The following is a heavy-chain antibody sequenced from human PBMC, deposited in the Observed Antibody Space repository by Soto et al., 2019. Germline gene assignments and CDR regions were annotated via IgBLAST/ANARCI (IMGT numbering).Heavy chain of an antibody. CDR1: GGSISSYY. V-gene: IGHV4-59*01. Sequence: KASETLSLTCTVSGGSISSYYWSWIRQPPGKGLEWIGYIYYSGSTNYNPSLKSRVTISVDTSKNQFSLKLSSVTAADTAVYYCARTKTGTPVAALVYWGQGTLVTVSS. CDR2: IYYSGST. J-gene: IGHJ4*02. D-gene: IGHD2-15*01. CDR3: ARTKTGTPVAALVY.